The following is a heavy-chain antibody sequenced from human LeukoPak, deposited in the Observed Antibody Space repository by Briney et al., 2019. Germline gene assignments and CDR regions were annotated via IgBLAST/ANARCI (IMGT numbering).Heavy chain of an antibody. CDR1: GFTFSSYW. CDR2: INGDGSST. CDR3: ARGGGSSGWYGVDY. Sequence: GGPLRLSCTASGFTFSSYWMHWVRQAPGKGLLWVSRINGDGSSTNYADSVKGRFTISRDNAKNTVYLQMNGLRVEDTAVYYCARGGGSSGWYGVDYWGQGTLVTVSS. D-gene: IGHD6-19*01. J-gene: IGHJ4*02. V-gene: IGHV3-74*01.